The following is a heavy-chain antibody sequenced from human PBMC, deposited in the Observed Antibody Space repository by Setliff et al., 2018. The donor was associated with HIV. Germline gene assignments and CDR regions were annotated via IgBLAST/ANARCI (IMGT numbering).Heavy chain of an antibody. CDR2: VYHSGST. CDR3: AKDRSGSYRTFDY. Sequence: SETLSLTCTVSGASSIYYWGWIRQPPGKGLERIGSVYHSGSTYYNPSLKSRVTISIDTSKNQFSLKLNSVTAADTAVYYCAKDRSGSYRTFDYWGPGILVTVSS. D-gene: IGHD1-26*01. V-gene: IGHV4-39*07. CDR1: GASSIYY. J-gene: IGHJ4*02.